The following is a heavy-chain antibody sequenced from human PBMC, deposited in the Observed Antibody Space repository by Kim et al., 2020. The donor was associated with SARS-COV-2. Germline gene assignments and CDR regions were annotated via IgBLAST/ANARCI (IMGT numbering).Heavy chain of an antibody. CDR1: GFTFSSYW. V-gene: IGHV3-74*01. CDR2: LNGDGSDT. CDR3: ARGTFASGVDL. J-gene: IGHJ6*02. Sequence: GSLRLSCAASGFTFSSYWVIFFFLSLFYLLLWVSRLNGDGSDTNYVDSVKGRFTIARDNAKNTLYLEMKSLRVDDTAVYYCARGTFASGVDLWGQGTTVTVSS.